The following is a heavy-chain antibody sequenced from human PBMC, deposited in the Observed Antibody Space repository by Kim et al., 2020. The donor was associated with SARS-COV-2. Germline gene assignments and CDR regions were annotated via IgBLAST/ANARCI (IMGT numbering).Heavy chain of an antibody. D-gene: IGHD6-13*01. V-gene: IGHV3-23*01. CDR1: GFTFSSNG. J-gene: IGHJ4*02. Sequence: GGSLRLSCAASGFTFSSNGMSWVRQAPGKGLEWVSAISGSGANTYYADSVKGRFTISRDDSQNTVYLQMNSLRAEDTAVYYCTKRAKRTAGATAYFDYWGQGTLVTVSS. CDR2: ISGSGANT. CDR3: TKRAKRTAGATAYFDY.